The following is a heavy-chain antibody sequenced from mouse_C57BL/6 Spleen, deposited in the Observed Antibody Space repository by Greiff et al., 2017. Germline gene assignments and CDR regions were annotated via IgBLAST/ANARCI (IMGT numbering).Heavy chain of an antibody. V-gene: IGHV14-4*01. D-gene: IGHD1-1*01. Sequence: EVQLQQSGAELVRPGASVKLSCTASGFNIKDDYMHWVKQRPEQGLEWIGWVDPENGDTEYASKFQGKATITADTSSNTAYLQLSSLTSEDTAVYDCTTPYYYGSFDYWGQGTTLTVSS. J-gene: IGHJ2*01. CDR3: TTPYYYGSFDY. CDR2: VDPENGDT. CDR1: GFNIKDDY.